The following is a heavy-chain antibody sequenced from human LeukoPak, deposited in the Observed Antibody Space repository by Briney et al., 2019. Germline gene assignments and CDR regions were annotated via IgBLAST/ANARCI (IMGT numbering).Heavy chain of an antibody. Sequence: SVKVSCTASGFTFSSYAISWVRQAPGQGLEWMARIIPILGIANYAQKFQGRVTITADKSTSTAYMELSSLRSEDTAVYYCARDFYYYDSSGYFVYWGQGTLVTVSS. CDR1: GFTFSSYA. J-gene: IGHJ4*02. CDR2: IIPILGIA. CDR3: ARDFYYYDSSGYFVY. D-gene: IGHD3-22*01. V-gene: IGHV1-69*04.